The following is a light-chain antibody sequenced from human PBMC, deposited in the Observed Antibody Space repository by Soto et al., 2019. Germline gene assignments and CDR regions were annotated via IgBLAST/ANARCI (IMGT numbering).Light chain of an antibody. J-gene: IGKJ5*01. Sequence: DIQMTQSPSSVSASVGDTVTITCRASQGIGSWLGWYQQKPGKAPKLLISAASTLQSGVPSRFSGSGSGTHFTLTISSLQPEDFATYYCQQVHSFPITFGQGIRLEIK. CDR2: AAS. CDR3: QQVHSFPIT. V-gene: IGKV1-12*01. CDR1: QGIGSW.